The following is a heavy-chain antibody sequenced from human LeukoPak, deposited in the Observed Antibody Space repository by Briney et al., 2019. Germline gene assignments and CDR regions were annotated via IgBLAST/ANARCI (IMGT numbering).Heavy chain of an antibody. CDR1: GGSISSYY. J-gene: IGHJ5*02. V-gene: IGHV4-59*01. CDR3: ARDYYDSSGYYFNWFDP. Sequence: PSETLSLTCTVSGGSISSYYWSWIRQPPGKGLEWIGYIYYSGSTNYNPSLKSLVTISVDTSKNQFSLKLSSVSAADTAVYYCARDYYDSSGYYFNWFDPWGQGTLVTVSS. D-gene: IGHD3-22*01. CDR2: IYYSGST.